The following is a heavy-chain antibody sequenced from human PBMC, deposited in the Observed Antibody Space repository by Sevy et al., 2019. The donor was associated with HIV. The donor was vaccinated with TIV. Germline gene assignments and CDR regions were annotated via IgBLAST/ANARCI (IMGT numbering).Heavy chain of an antibody. CDR3: ARSTYYFDTTGFGALDF. Sequence: GGSLRLSCAASGFIFDDYAMNWVRQVPGKGLEWVSGINWKGAGTGYADSVQGRFTISRDNAKNSLYLQMNSLRAEDTALYYCARSTYYFDTTGFGALDFWGQRTMVTVSS. CDR2: INWKGAGT. V-gene: IGHV3-20*04. D-gene: IGHD3-22*01. CDR1: GFIFDDYA. J-gene: IGHJ3*01.